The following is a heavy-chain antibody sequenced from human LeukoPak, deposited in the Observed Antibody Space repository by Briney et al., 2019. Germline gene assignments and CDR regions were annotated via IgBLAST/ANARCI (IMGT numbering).Heavy chain of an antibody. J-gene: IGHJ4*02. Sequence: GGSLRLSCVASGFTFSIYAMSWVRQAPGKGLEWVSAISGSGGSTYYADSVKGCFTISRDNSKNTLYLQMNSLRAEDTAVYYCPKDSTAVTASDYWGQGTLVTVSS. CDR3: PKDSTAVTASDY. CDR2: ISGSGGST. V-gene: IGHV3-23*01. D-gene: IGHD2-21*02. CDR1: GFTFSIYA.